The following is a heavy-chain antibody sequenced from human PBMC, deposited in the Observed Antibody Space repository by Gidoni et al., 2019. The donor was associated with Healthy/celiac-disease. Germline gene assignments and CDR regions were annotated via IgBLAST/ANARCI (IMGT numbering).Heavy chain of an antibody. CDR3: ARVQVGPFGGLNYYYGMDV. CDR2: INSDGSST. V-gene: IGHV3-74*01. D-gene: IGHD3-16*01. J-gene: IGHJ6*02. Sequence: LVWVSRINSDGSSTSYADSVKGRFTISRDNAKNTLYLQMNSLRAEDTAVYYCARVQVGPFGGLNYYYGMDVWGQGTTVTVSS.